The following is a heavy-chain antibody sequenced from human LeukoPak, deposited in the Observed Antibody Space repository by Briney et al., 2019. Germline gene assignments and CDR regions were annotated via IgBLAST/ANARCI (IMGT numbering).Heavy chain of an antibody. CDR3: AREADDGVYYFDY. CDR2: IKQDGSEK. J-gene: IGHJ4*02. CDR1: RFTFNTYW. D-gene: IGHD5-24*01. V-gene: IGHV3-7*01. Sequence: GGSLRLSCAASRFTFNTYWMSWVRQAPGKGLEWVANIKQDGSEKYYVDSVKGRFTISRDNAKNSLYLQMNSLRPEDTAVYYCAREADDGVYYFDYWGQGTLVTVSS.